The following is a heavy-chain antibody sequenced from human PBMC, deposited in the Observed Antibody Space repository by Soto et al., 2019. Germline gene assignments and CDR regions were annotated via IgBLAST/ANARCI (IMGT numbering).Heavy chain of an antibody. CDR2: INPNSGGT. Sequence: ASVKVSCKASGYTFTVYYMHRVRQAPGQGLEWMGWINPNSGGTNYAQKFQGRVTMTRDTSISTAYMELSRLRSDDTAVYYCARQIVDTAMIRDYWGQGTLVTVSS. CDR3: ARQIVDTAMIRDY. V-gene: IGHV1-2*02. D-gene: IGHD5-18*01. J-gene: IGHJ4*02. CDR1: GYTFTVYY.